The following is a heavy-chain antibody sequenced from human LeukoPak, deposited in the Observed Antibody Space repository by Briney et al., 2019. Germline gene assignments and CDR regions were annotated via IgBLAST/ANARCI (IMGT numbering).Heavy chain of an antibody. J-gene: IGHJ4*02. D-gene: IGHD3-22*01. CDR2: IYYSGST. CDR3: ARVDSSGYYFDY. V-gene: IGHV4-39*01. CDR1: GGSISSSSYY. Sequence: PSETLSLTCTVSGGSISSSSYYWGWIRQPPGKGLEWIGSIYYSGSTYYNPSLKSRVTISVDTSKSQFSLKLSSVTAADTAVYYCARVDSSGYYFDYWGQGTLVTVSS.